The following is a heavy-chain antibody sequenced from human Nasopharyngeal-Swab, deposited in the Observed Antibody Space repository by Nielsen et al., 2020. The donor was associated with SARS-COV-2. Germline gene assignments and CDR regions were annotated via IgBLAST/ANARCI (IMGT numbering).Heavy chain of an antibody. CDR3: ATTPLDSSGFYYGLDY. Sequence: GGSLRLSCAASGYTFSNYWMHWVRQVPGKGLVWVSRINIDGSITDYADSVKGRFTISRDNSKNTLYLQMNSLRAEDTAVYYCATTPLDSSGFYYGLDYWGQGTLVTVSS. CDR1: GYTFSNYW. V-gene: IGHV3-74*01. CDR2: INIDGSIT. D-gene: IGHD3-22*01. J-gene: IGHJ4*02.